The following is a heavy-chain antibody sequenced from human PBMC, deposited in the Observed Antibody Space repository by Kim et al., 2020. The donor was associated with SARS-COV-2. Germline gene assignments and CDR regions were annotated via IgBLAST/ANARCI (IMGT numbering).Heavy chain of an antibody. V-gene: IGHV6-1*01. Sequence: KSRITINPDTSKNQFSLQLNSVTPEDTAVYYCARDWGYGDYGQETYYFDYWGQGTLVTVSS. J-gene: IGHJ4*02. CDR3: ARDWGYGDYGQETYYFDY. D-gene: IGHD4-17*01.